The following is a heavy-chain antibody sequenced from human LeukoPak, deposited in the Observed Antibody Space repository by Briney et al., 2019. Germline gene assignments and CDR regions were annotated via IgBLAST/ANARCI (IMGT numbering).Heavy chain of an antibody. CDR1: GGPISSGGYY. J-gene: IGHJ4*02. CDR3: ARDWGTYFDY. Sequence: SPTLSLTCTVSGGPISSGGYYWSWIRQYPGKGLEWIGYIYYSGSTYYNPSLESRLTMSVDTSKNQFSLHLTSVTAADTAVYYCARDWGTYFDYWGQGTLVTVSS. D-gene: IGHD7-27*01. CDR2: IYYSGST. V-gene: IGHV4-31*03.